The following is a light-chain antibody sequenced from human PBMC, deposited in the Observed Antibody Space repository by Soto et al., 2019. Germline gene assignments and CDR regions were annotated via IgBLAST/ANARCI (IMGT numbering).Light chain of an antibody. Sequence: EIVMTQSPATLSVSPGERATLSCRASQSVSSNLAWYQQKPGQAPRLLIYGASTRATGIPARFSGSGSGTEFTLTISSLQSEDFAVYYCQQYNKWPPWTVGQGTKLEIK. CDR2: GAS. V-gene: IGKV3-15*01. J-gene: IGKJ1*01. CDR1: QSVSSN. CDR3: QQYNKWPPWT.